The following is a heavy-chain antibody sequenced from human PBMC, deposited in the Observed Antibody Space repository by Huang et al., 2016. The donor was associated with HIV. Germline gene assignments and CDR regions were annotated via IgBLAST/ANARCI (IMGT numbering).Heavy chain of an antibody. Sequence: EVQLVQSGAEVKKPGESLKISCTGSGYSFSIYWIAWVRQMPGKGLEWMGIIYPVESKSTYSPSFEGHVSISVDKSINTVYLHWSSLKASDTAIYYRAFDVWGQGTWVTVSS. V-gene: IGHV5-51*03. J-gene: IGHJ3*01. CDR3: AFDV. CDR1: GYSFSIYW. CDR2: IYPVESKS.